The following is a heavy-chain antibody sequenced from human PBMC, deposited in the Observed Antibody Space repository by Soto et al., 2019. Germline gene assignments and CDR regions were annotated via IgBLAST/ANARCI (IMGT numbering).Heavy chain of an antibody. CDR2: IIPIFGTA. CDR1: GGTFSSYA. D-gene: IGHD3-10*01. CDR3: ALTYYYGSGSYNEWFDP. J-gene: IGHJ5*02. V-gene: IGHV1-69*13. Sequence: SVKVSCKASGGTFSSYAISWVRQAPGQGLEWMGGIIPIFGTANYAQKFQGRVTITADESTSTAYMELSSPRSEDTAVYYCALTYYYGSGSYNEWFDPWGQGTLVTVS.